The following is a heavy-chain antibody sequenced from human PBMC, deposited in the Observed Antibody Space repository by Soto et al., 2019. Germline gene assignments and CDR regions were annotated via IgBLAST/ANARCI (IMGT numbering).Heavy chain of an antibody. J-gene: IGHJ5*02. Sequence: PSETLSLTCAVYGGSFSGYYWSWIRQPPGKGLEWIGEINHSGSTNYNPSLKSRVTISVDTSKNQFSLKLSSVTAADTAVYYCARGGRDCSGGSCYSGINWFDPWGQGTLVTVSS. CDR1: GGSFSGYY. D-gene: IGHD2-15*01. CDR2: INHSGST. CDR3: ARGGRDCSGGSCYSGINWFDP. V-gene: IGHV4-34*01.